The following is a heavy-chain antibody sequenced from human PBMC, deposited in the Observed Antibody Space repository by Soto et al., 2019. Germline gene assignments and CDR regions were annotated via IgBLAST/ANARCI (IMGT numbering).Heavy chain of an antibody. V-gene: IGHV3-30*03. CDR3: ARDRQWLAYFDY. D-gene: IGHD6-19*01. CDR2: ISYDGGSK. J-gene: IGHJ4*02. CDR1: GFTFSSYG. Sequence: QVQLVESGGAVVQPGRSLTLSCAASGFTFSSYGMHWVRQAPGKGLEWVAVISYDGGSKYYLDSVKGRFTISRDNSKNAWYLQTNSLRPEDTAVYYCARDRQWLAYFDYWGQGNLVTVSS.